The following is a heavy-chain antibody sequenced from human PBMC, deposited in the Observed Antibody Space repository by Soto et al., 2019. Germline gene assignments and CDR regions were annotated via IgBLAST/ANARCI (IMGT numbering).Heavy chain of an antibody. D-gene: IGHD2-2*01. CDR1: GGTFSSYA. J-gene: IGHJ6*02. CDR3: ASGQEVVPAARDYYYGMDV. V-gene: IGHV1-69*13. Sequence: ASVKVSCKASGGTFSSYAISWVRQAPGQGLEWMGGIIPIFGTANYAQKFQGRVTITADESTSTAYMELSSLRSEDTAVYYCASGQEVVPAARDYYYGMDVWGQGTTVTVSS. CDR2: IIPIFGTA.